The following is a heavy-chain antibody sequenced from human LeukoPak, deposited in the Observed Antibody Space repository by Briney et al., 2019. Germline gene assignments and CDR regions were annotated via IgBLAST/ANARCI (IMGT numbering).Heavy chain of an antibody. D-gene: IGHD3-22*01. CDR2: IIPIFGTA. CDR1: GGTLSSYA. J-gene: IGHJ4*02. V-gene: IGHV1-69*01. Sequence: SVKVSCKASGGTLSSYAISWVRQASGQGLEWMGGIIPIFGTANYAQKFQGRVTITADESTSTAYMELSSLRSEDTAVYYCARGRYDSSPPDSWGQGTLVTVSS. CDR3: ARGRYDSSPPDS.